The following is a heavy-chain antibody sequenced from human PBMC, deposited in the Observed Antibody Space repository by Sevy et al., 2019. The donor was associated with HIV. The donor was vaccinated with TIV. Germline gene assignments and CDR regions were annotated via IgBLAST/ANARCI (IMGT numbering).Heavy chain of an antibody. Sequence: ASVKVSCKASGYTFTSYGISWVRQAPGQGLEWMGWISAYNGNTNYAQKLQGRVTMTTDTSTSTAYMEPRSLRSDDTAVYYCARAGDIVVVPAANFDYWGQGTLVTVSS. CDR3: ARAGDIVVVPAANFDY. V-gene: IGHV1-18*01. D-gene: IGHD2-2*01. CDR2: ISAYNGNT. CDR1: GYTFTSYG. J-gene: IGHJ4*02.